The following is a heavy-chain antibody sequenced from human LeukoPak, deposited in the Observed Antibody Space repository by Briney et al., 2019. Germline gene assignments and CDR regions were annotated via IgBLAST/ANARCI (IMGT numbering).Heavy chain of an antibody. CDR3: AKDLSASRDSGYYSLDY. D-gene: IGHD3-22*01. CDR1: GFTFSNYA. Sequence: GGSLRLSCAASGFTFSNYAMNWVRQAPGKGLEWVSAISGSGGSTYYADSVKGRSTISRDNSKNTLYLQMNSLGAEDTAVYYCAKDLSASRDSGYYSLDYWGQGTLVTVSS. J-gene: IGHJ4*02. CDR2: ISGSGGST. V-gene: IGHV3-23*01.